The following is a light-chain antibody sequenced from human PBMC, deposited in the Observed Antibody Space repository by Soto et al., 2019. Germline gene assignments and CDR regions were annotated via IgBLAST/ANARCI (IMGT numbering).Light chain of an antibody. J-gene: IGLJ3*02. V-gene: IGLV7-46*01. CDR3: LLSYSGARV. Sequence: QAVVTQEPSLTVSPGGTVTLTFCSSTGAVTSGHYPYWFQQKPGQAPRTLVYNTSDKHSWAPARFSGSLLGGKAALTLSGAQPEDGAEYYCLLSYSGARVFGGGTKVTVL. CDR1: TGAVTSGHY. CDR2: NTS.